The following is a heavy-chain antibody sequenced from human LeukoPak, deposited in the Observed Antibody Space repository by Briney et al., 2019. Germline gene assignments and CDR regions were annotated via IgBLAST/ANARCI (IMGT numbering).Heavy chain of an antibody. J-gene: IGHJ4*02. D-gene: IGHD6-19*01. CDR3: AKYERVAGRPWYFDY. CDR1: GFTFSSYA. Sequence: AGGSLRLSCAASGFTFSSYAMSWVRQAPGKGLEWVSAILGSGGTTYYADSVKGRFIISRDNSKNTMYLQMNSLRAEDTAIFYCAKYERVAGRPWYFDYWGQGTLVTVSS. V-gene: IGHV3-23*01. CDR2: ILGSGGTT.